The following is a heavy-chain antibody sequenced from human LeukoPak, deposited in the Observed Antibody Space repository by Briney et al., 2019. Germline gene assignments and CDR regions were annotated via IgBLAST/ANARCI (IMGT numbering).Heavy chain of an antibody. D-gene: IGHD3-10*01. CDR3: ARAQGSTPNDY. CDR2: INPSGGST. CDR1: GGTFSSYA. J-gene: IGHJ4*02. V-gene: IGHV1-46*01. Sequence: ASVKVSCKASGGTFSSYAISWVRQAPGQGLEWMGIINPSGGSTSYAQKFQGRVTMTRDTSTSTVYMELSSLRSEDTAVYYCARAQGSTPNDYWGQGTLVTVSS.